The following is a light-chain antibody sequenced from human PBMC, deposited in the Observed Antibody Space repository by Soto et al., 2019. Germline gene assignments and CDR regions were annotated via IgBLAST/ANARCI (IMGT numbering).Light chain of an antibody. Sequence: QSALTQPASVSGSPGQSITISCSGGSSDVGNYNRVSWYRQHPGKAPQLIVYEVKNRPSGGSNLFSGSKSANTASLTISGLQAEDEADYFCSSLTTSDTWVIGGGTQLTVL. CDR3: SSLTTSDTWV. J-gene: IGLJ3*02. CDR2: EVK. V-gene: IGLV2-14*02. CDR1: SSDVGNYNR.